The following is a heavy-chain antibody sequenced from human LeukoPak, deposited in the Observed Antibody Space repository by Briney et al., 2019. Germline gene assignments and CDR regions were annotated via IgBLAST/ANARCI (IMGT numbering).Heavy chain of an antibody. CDR3: ARSGSYDFWSGYYSGYNWFDP. J-gene: IGHJ5*02. CDR1: GFTFSSYA. D-gene: IGHD3-3*01. CDR2: ISRSGGAT. Sequence: GGSLRLSCAASGFTFSSYAMSWVRQTPGKGLEWVSGISRSGGATYYADSVKGRFTISRDNSKNTVYLQMNSLRAEDTAVYYCARSGSYDFWSGYYSGYNWFDPWGQGTLVTVSS. V-gene: IGHV3-23*01.